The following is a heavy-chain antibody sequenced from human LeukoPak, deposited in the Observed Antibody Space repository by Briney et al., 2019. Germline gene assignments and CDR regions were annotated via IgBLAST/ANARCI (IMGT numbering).Heavy chain of an antibody. J-gene: IGHJ3*02. CDR1: GFTFNSYP. D-gene: IGHD4/OR15-4a*01. CDR2: ISRNGGST. V-gene: IGHV3-64D*06. CDR3: VKESGFMVAPSSAFDI. Sequence: GGSLRLSCSASGFTFNSYPVHWVRQAPGKGLEYVSGISRNGGSTYYADSVKGRFTISRDNSKNTLYLQMSSLRAEDTAVYYCVKESGFMVAPSSAFDIWGQGTMVTVSS.